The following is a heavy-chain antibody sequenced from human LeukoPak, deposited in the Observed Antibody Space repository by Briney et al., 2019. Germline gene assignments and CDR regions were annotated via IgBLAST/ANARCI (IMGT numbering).Heavy chain of an antibody. CDR1: GGSISSGSYY. D-gene: IGHD2-2*01. CDR2: INHSGST. J-gene: IGHJ5*02. Sequence: SETLSLTCTVSGGSISSGSYYWGWIRQPPGKGLEWIGEINHSGSTNYNPSLKSRVTISVDTSKNQFSLKLSSVTAADTAVYYCARARLAPYQPKNWFDPWGQGTLVTVSS. V-gene: IGHV4-39*07. CDR3: ARARLAPYQPKNWFDP.